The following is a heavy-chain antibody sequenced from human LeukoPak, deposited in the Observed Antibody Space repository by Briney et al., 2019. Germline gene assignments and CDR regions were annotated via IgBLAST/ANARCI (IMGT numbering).Heavy chain of an antibody. J-gene: IGHJ4*02. V-gene: IGHV3-48*02. Sequence: GGSLRLSCAASGFTFSSYSMNWVRQAPGKGLEWVSYISSSGSTIYYADSVKGRFTISRDNAKNSLYLQMNSLRDEDTAVYYCARDPTEMTTVTIDYWGQGTLVTVSS. CDR3: ARDPTEMTTVTIDY. D-gene: IGHD4-17*01. CDR2: ISSSGSTI. CDR1: GFTFSSYS.